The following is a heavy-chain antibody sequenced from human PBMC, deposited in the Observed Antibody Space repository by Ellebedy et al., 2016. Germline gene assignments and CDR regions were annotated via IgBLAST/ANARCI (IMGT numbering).Heavy chain of an antibody. Sequence: GGSLRLSCAASGFTFDDYAMHWVRQAPGKGLEWVSGISWNSGSIGYADSVKGRFTIPRDNAKNSLYLQMNSLRAEDTALYYCAKGLVGATYFDYWGQGTLVTVSS. CDR2: ISWNSGSI. D-gene: IGHD1-26*01. V-gene: IGHV3-9*01. CDR1: GFTFDDYA. CDR3: AKGLVGATYFDY. J-gene: IGHJ4*02.